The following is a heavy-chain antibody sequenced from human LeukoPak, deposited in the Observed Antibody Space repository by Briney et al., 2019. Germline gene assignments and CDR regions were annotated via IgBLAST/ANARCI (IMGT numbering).Heavy chain of an antibody. Sequence: ASVKVSCKASGYTFTSYGISWVRQAPGQGLEWMGWISAYNGNTNYAQKLQGRVTMTTDTSTSTAYMELRSLRSDDTAVYYCARDQVTGGYYGSGSYSFGYWGQGTLVTVSS. CDR3: ARDQVTGGYYGSGSYSFGY. D-gene: IGHD3-10*01. CDR1: GYTFTSYG. CDR2: ISAYNGNT. V-gene: IGHV1-18*01. J-gene: IGHJ4*02.